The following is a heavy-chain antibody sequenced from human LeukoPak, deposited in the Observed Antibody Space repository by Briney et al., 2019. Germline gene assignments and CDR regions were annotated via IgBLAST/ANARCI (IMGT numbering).Heavy chain of an antibody. Sequence: ASVKVSCKASGYTSTGYYMHWVRQAPGQGLEWMGWINPNSGGTNYAQKFQGRVTMTRDTSISTAYMELSRLRSDDTAVYYCATYCSGGSCYLGHYYYGMDVWGQGTTVTVSS. CDR1: GYTSTGYY. CDR2: INPNSGGT. J-gene: IGHJ6*02. D-gene: IGHD2-15*01. CDR3: ATYCSGGSCYLGHYYYGMDV. V-gene: IGHV1-2*02.